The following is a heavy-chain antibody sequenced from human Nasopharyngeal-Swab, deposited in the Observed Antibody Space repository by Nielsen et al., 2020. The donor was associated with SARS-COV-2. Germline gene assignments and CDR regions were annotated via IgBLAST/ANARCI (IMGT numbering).Heavy chain of an antibody. CDR1: GFTFSSYW. Sequence: GESLKISCAASGFTFSSYWMHWVRQAPGMGLVWVSRINSDGSSTSYADSVKGRFTISRDNAKNTLYLQMNSLGAEDTAVYYCARAREKVGATNYWGQGTLVTVSS. D-gene: IGHD1-26*01. CDR3: ARAREKVGATNY. J-gene: IGHJ4*02. CDR2: INSDGSST. V-gene: IGHV3-74*01.